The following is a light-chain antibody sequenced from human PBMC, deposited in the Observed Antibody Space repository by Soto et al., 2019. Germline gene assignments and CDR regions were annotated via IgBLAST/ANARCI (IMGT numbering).Light chain of an antibody. J-gene: IGKJ1*01. CDR3: QEYIQWPPGM. CDR2: GAS. V-gene: IGKV3D-15*01. CDR1: QSVDSY. Sequence: EIVLTQSPASLSLSPGERATLSCRASQSVDSYLVWYQQKPGQAPRLLIFGASNRATGIPARFSGSGSGTEFTLTISSLQSEDFAVYYCQEYIQWPPGMFGPGTKVDIK.